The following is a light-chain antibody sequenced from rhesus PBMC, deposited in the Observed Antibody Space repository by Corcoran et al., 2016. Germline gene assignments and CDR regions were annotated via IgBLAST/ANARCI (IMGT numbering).Light chain of an antibody. CDR2: EAS. V-gene: IGKV1-25*01. J-gene: IGKJ2*01. CDR1: QGITND. Sequence: DIQMTQSPSSLSASVGDRVTITCRASQGITNDLAWYQQTPGETPKLLIYEASSLQSVIPSRFSGSGSGTDFTLTINSLQSKDFATYCCQHYYSTPNSFGQGTKVEVK. CDR3: QHYYSTPNS.